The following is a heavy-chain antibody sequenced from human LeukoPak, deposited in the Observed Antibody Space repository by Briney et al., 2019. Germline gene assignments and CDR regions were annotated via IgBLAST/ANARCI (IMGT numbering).Heavy chain of an antibody. V-gene: IGHV3-48*03. CDR1: GFTFSSYE. CDR3: ARDPYNGYYGDDYYYYMDV. Sequence: GGSLRLSCAATGFTFSSYEMNWVRQAPGMGLEWVSYISSSGSTIYYADSVKGRFTISRDNAKNSLSLQMNSLRAEDTAVYYCARDPYNGYYGDDYYYYMDVWGKGTTVTISS. J-gene: IGHJ6*03. D-gene: IGHD4-17*01. CDR2: ISSSGSTI.